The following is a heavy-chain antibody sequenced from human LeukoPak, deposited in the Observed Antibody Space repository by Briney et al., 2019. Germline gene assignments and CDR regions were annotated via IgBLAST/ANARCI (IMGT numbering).Heavy chain of an antibody. D-gene: IGHD6-13*01. CDR1: VGSITTTNYD. CDR3: ARQAYSSPEGWFDP. CDR2: MYHSGIT. J-gene: IGHJ5*02. V-gene: IGHV4-39*01. Sequence: SETLSLTCTVSVGSITTTNYDWAWIRQPPGSGLEWIGSMYHSGITYYNPSLKSRVTMSVDTSKDQFSLKLISVTAADTAVYYCARQAYSSPEGWFDPWGHGTLVTVSS.